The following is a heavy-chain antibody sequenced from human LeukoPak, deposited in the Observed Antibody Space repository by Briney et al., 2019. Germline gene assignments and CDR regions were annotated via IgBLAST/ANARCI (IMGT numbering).Heavy chain of an antibody. CDR2: IDPNSGGT. CDR3: ARDSRVSGDY. J-gene: IGHJ4*02. Sequence: GASVKVSCKASGYTFTGYYMHWVRQAPGQGLEWMGRIDPNSGGTKYAQKFQGRVTMTRDTSISTAYMGLSSLRSDDMAVYYCARDSRVSGDYWGQGTLVTVSS. D-gene: IGHD2-8*01. CDR1: GYTFTGYY. V-gene: IGHV1-2*06.